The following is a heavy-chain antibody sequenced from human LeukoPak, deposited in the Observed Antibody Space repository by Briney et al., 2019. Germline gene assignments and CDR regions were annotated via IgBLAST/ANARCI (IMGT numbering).Heavy chain of an antibody. CDR3: ARQGWSY. Sequence: GGSLRLSCAASGFTFSSYAMHWVRQALGKGLEWVAVISYDGSNKYYADSVKGRFTISRDNSKNTLYLQMNSLRAEDTAVYYCARQGWSYWGQGTLVTVSS. CDR2: ISYDGSNK. J-gene: IGHJ4*02. D-gene: IGHD2-15*01. CDR1: GFTFSSYA. V-gene: IGHV3-30-3*01.